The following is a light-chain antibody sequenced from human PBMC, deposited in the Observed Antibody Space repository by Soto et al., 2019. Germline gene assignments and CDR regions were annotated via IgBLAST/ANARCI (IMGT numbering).Light chain of an antibody. J-gene: IGKJ4*01. V-gene: IGKV1-5*03. Sequence: DIQMAQSPSTLSASIGDRVTITCRASQSINTWLAWYQQKSGKAPKLLIYMASTLEDGVSSRFSGSGSGTDLTLTISSLPPDDSAIYYCPQYNIYPLTFGGGTQVEI. CDR1: QSINTW. CDR3: PQYNIYPLT. CDR2: MAS.